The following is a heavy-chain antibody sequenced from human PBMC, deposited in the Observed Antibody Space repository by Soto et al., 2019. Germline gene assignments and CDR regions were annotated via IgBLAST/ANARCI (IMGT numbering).Heavy chain of an antibody. CDR3: ARDRGYSGSLDAFDI. CDR2: ISYDGSNK. J-gene: IGHJ3*02. Sequence: GGSLRLSCAASGFTFSSYAMHWVRQAPGKGLEWVAVISYDGSNKYYADSVKGRFTISRDNSKNTLYLQMNSLRAEDTAVYYCARDRGYSGSLDAFDIWGQGTMVTVSS. CDR1: GFTFSSYA. V-gene: IGHV3-30-3*01. D-gene: IGHD1-26*01.